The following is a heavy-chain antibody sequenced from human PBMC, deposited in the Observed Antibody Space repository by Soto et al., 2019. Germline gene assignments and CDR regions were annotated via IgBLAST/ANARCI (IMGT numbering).Heavy chain of an antibody. J-gene: IGHJ4*02. V-gene: IGHV4-59*01. D-gene: IGHD6-13*01. CDR2: IYYSGST. CDR3: ARGEAGIAAAAYYFDY. Sequence: SETLSLTCTVSGGSISSYYWSWIRQPPGKGLEWIGYIYYSGSTNYNPSLKSRVTISVDTSKNQFSLRLGSVTAADTAVYYCARGEAGIAAAAYYFDYWGQGTLVTVSS. CDR1: GGSISSYY.